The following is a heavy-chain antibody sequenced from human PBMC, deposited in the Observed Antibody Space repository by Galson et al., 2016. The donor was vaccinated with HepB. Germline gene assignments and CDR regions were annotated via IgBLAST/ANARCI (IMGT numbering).Heavy chain of an antibody. CDR3: AXDPXGYSGYGLFDY. Sequence: SLXXXCAASGXXFSXXXMHXXXQAXXKGXEXVAXXXYDGSNKYYAXSVKGRFTISREXSKNTLYLQMNSLRAEDTAVYYXAXDPXGYSGYGLFDYWGQGXXVTV. CDR1: GXXFSXXX. CDR2: XXYDGSNK. D-gene: IGHD5-12*01. J-gene: IGHJ4*02. V-gene: IGHV3-30*03.